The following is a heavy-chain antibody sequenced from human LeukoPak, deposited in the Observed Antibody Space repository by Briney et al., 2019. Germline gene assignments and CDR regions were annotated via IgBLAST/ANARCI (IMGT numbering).Heavy chain of an antibody. Sequence: PSETLSLTCTVSGGSISSYYWSWIRQPPGKGLEWIGYIYYSGSTNYNPSLKSRVTISVDTSKNQFSLKLSSVTAADTAVYYCARAHCSGGSCYSGDWFDPWGQGTLVTVSS. CDR3: ARAHCSGGSCYSGDWFDP. D-gene: IGHD2-15*01. J-gene: IGHJ5*02. CDR1: GGSISSYY. V-gene: IGHV4-59*01. CDR2: IYYSGST.